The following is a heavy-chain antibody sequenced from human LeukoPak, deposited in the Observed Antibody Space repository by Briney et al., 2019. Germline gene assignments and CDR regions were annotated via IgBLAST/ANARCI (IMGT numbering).Heavy chain of an antibody. CDR1: GFTFSSYG. V-gene: IGHV3-30*02. CDR2: IRYDGSNK. D-gene: IGHD1-7*01. Sequence: GGSLRLSCAASGFTFSSYGMHWVRQAPGKGLEWVAFIRYDGSNKYYADSVKGRFTISRDNSKNTVHLQMNSLRAEDTAVYYCARGKWNYPYDYWGQGTLVTVSS. CDR3: ARGKWNYPYDY. J-gene: IGHJ4*02.